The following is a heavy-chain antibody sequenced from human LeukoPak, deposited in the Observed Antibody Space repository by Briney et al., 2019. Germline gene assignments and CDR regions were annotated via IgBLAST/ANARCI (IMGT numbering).Heavy chain of an antibody. CDR1: GFTFSSYA. CDR3: AKDRGVGVDLFDY. CDR2: ISGSGGST. D-gene: IGHD3-10*01. V-gene: IGHV3-23*01. Sequence: GGSLRLSCAASGFTFSSYAMSWVRQAPGKGLEWVSAISGSGGSTYYADSVKGRFTITRDNSKNTLYLQMNSLRAEDTAVYYCAKDRGVGVDLFDYWGQGTLVTVSS. J-gene: IGHJ4*02.